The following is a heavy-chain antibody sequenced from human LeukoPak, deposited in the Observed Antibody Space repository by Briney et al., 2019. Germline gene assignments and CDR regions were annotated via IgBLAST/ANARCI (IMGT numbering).Heavy chain of an antibody. J-gene: IGHJ4*02. CDR1: GYTFTGYY. CDR2: INPNSGGT. Sequence: GASVNVSCKASGYTFTGYYMHWVRQAPGQGLEWMGRINPNSGGTNYAQKFQGRVTMTRDTSISTAYMELSRLRSDDTAVYYCAREGGSSGWYWVDYWGQGTLVTVSS. CDR3: AREGGSSGWYWVDY. V-gene: IGHV1-2*06. D-gene: IGHD6-19*01.